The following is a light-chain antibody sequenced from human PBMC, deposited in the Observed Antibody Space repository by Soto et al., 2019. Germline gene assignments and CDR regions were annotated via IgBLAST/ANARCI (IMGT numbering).Light chain of an antibody. CDR2: LGS. CDR3: MQALQTSFT. V-gene: IGKV2-28*01. CDR1: QSLLYSNGYNY. Sequence: DIVMTQSPLSLPVSPGEPASISCRSSQSLLYSNGYNYLDWYVQKPGQSPQLLIYLGSYRASGVPDRFSGSGSSTDFTLTISRVEAEDVGIYYCMQALQTSFTFGQGTRLEI. J-gene: IGKJ5*01.